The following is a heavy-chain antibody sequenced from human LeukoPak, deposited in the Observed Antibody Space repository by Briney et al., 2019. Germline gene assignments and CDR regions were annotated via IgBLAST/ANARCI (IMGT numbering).Heavy chain of an antibody. CDR1: GGSITTRSYF. Sequence: SETLSLTCTVSGGSITTRSYFWGWIRQPAGKGLEWIGRIYISGSTNYNPSLKSRVTISVDTSKNQFSLKLSSVTAADTAVYFCARGPYSYDSSGALDIWGQGTMVTVSS. CDR2: IYISGST. D-gene: IGHD3-22*01. J-gene: IGHJ3*02. V-gene: IGHV4-61*02. CDR3: ARGPYSYDSSGALDI.